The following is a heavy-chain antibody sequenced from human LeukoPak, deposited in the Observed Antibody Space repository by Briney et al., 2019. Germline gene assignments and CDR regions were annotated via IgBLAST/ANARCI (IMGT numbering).Heavy chain of an antibody. CDR2: ISGSGGST. J-gene: IGHJ4*02. V-gene: IGHV3-23*01. CDR1: VLTFSTYV. Sequence: GGSLRLSCAASVLTFSTYVMSWVRQAPAKGLEWVSVISGSGGSTYYADSVKGRFTISRDNSKNTLYLQMNSLRAEDTAVYYCAKDQSSSSWLTSPDYWGQGTLVTVSS. CDR3: AKDQSSSSWLTSPDY. D-gene: IGHD6-13*01.